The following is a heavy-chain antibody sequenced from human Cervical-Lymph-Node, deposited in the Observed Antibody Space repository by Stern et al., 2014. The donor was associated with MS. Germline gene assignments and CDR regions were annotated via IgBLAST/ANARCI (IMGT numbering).Heavy chain of an antibody. Sequence: EVQLVESGGGLVQPGGSLRLSCAASGFTVSSKYMSWVRQAPGKGLEWVSVIYSGDNTYYADSVKGRVTISRDNSKNTLYLQMNDLRVEDTAVYYCAGDRSAIAAAGNLFWGQGTLVTVSS. J-gene: IGHJ4*02. CDR3: AGDRSAIAAAGNLF. CDR1: GFTVSSKY. CDR2: IYSGDNT. D-gene: IGHD6-13*01. V-gene: IGHV3-66*01.